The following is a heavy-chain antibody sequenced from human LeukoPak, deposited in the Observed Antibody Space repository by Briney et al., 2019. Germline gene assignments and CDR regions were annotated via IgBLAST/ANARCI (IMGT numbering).Heavy chain of an antibody. CDR2: ISAYNGNT. CDR3: ARLSRGMMSDY. CDR1: GYTFTSYG. Sequence: ASVKVSCKASGYTFTSYGISWVRQAPGQGLEWVGWISAYNGNTNYAQKLQGRVTMTTDTTTSTAYMELRSLRSDDTAVYYCARLSRGMMSDYWGQGTLVTVSS. V-gene: IGHV1-18*01. J-gene: IGHJ4*02. D-gene: IGHD2-15*01.